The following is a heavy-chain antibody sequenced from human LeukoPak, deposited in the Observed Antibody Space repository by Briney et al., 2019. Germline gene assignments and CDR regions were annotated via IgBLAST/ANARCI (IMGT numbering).Heavy chain of an antibody. V-gene: IGHV1-24*01. J-gene: IGHJ4*02. D-gene: IGHD3-22*01. CDR1: GYTLTELS. CDR2: FDPEDGET. CDR3: ARDRSIYDSSGYYGDYGY. Sequence: ASVKVSCKVSGYTLTELSMQWVRQAPGKGLEWMGGFDPEDGETIYAQNFQGRVTLTEDKSTDTVYMELNSLTSEDTAVYYCARDRSIYDSSGYYGDYGYWGQGTLVTVSS.